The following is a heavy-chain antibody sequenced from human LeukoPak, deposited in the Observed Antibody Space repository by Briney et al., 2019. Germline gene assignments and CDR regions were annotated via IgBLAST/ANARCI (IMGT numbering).Heavy chain of an antibody. V-gene: IGHV4-39*07. CDR1: GGSISSSSYY. Sequence: SETLSLTCTVSGGSISSSSYYWGWIRQPPGKGLEWIGSIYYSGSTYYNPSLKSRVTISVDTSKNQFSLKLSSVTAADTAVYYCARWGITMVRGVIINDAFDIWGQGTMVTVSS. D-gene: IGHD3-10*01. CDR2: IYYSGST. CDR3: ARWGITMVRGVIINDAFDI. J-gene: IGHJ3*02.